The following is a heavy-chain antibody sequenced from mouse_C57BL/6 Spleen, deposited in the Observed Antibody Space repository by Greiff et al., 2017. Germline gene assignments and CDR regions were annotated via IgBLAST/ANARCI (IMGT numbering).Heavy chain of an antibody. Sequence: QVQLQQPGAELVKPGASVKMSCKASGYTFTSYWITWVKQRPGQGLEWIGDIYPGSGSTNYNEKFKSKATLTVDTSSSTAYMQLSRLTSEASAVYYCARSGYDYDGRFDYWGQGTLVTVSA. D-gene: IGHD2-4*01. J-gene: IGHJ3*01. CDR1: GYTFTSYW. CDR2: IYPGSGST. V-gene: IGHV1-55*01. CDR3: ARSGYDYDGRFDY.